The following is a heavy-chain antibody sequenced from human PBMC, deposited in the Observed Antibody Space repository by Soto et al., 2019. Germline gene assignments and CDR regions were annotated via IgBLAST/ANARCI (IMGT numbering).Heavy chain of an antibody. J-gene: IGHJ4*02. V-gene: IGHV3-30-3*01. D-gene: IGHD2-21*01. CDR1: GFTSRTYT. CDR3: ARDPSHNLLRYFDF. CDR2: ISYDGSDK. Sequence: QVQLVESGGGVVRPGRSLRLSCAASGFTSRTYTMHWVRQAPGKGLEWVAFISYDGSDKYYADSVKGRFTISRDNSKNTLYLQMNRLRDNDTAVYFCARDPSHNLLRYFDFWGQGTLVTVSS.